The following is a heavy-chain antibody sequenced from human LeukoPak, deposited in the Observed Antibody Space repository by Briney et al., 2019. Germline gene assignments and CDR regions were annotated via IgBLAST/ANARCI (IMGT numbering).Heavy chain of an antibody. CDR2: IYYSGST. CDR3: ASVNYGDYDDGDPNWFDP. J-gene: IGHJ5*02. D-gene: IGHD4-17*01. CDR1: GGSISSYY. V-gene: IGHV4-59*08. Sequence: PSETLSLTCTVSGGSISSYYWSWIRQPPGKGLEWIRYIYYSGSTNYNPSLKSRVTISVDTSKNQFSLKLSSVTAADTAVYYCASVNYGDYDDGDPNWFDPWGQGTLVTVSS.